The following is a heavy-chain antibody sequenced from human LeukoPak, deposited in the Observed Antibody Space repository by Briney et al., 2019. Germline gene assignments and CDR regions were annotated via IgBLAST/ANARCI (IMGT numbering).Heavy chain of an antibody. V-gene: IGHV1-69*01. Sequence: SVKVSCKASGGTFSSYAISWVRQAPGQGLEWMGGIIPIFGTANYAQKFQGRVTITADESTSTAYMELSSLRSEDTAVYYCARDLNIVVVPVHDAFDIWGQGTMVTVSS. CDR2: IIPIFGTA. CDR3: ARDLNIVVVPVHDAFDI. CDR1: GGTFSSYA. J-gene: IGHJ3*02. D-gene: IGHD2-2*01.